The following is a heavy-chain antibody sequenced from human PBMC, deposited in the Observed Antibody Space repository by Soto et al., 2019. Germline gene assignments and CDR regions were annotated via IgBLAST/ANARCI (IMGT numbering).Heavy chain of an antibody. D-gene: IGHD3-22*01. CDR3: VKVGYYDSSGYYTFGMDV. Sequence: XGSLRLSFSASGFTVSSYATHWVRQAPGKGLEYVSAISSNGGSTYYADSVKGRFTISRDNSKNTLYLQMSSLRAEDTAVYYCVKVGYYDSSGYYTFGMDVWGQRTTVTVTS. V-gene: IGHV3-64D*06. J-gene: IGHJ6*02. CDR1: GFTVSSYA. CDR2: ISSNGGST.